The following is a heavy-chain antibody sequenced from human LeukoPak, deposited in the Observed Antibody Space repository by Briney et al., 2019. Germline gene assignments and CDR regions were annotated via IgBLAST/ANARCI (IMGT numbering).Heavy chain of an antibody. CDR3: ARFSTRYDSGCSDASCYVHY. J-gene: IGHJ4*02. V-gene: IGHV4-59*11. CDR1: GGSISGHY. Sequence: SETLSLTCTVSGGSISGHYWTWIRLPPGKGLELIGHIFSTGATHYNPSLRSRVTMSIDTSKNQSPLKLSSVNVADTAVYYCARFSTRYDSGCSDASCYVHYWGQGTQVTVSS. CDR2: IFSTGAT. D-gene: IGHD2-2*01.